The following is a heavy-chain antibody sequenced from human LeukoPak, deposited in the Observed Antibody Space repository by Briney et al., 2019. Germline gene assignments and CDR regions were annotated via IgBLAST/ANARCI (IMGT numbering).Heavy chain of an antibody. D-gene: IGHD1-26*01. CDR2: ISSNGGST. J-gene: IGHJ3*02. CDR3: VKQGSGSRLGAFDI. CDR1: GFTFSSYA. Sequence: GGSLRLSCSASGFTFSSYAMHWVRQAPGKGLEYVSAISSNGGSTYYADSVKGRFTISRDNSKNTLYLQMSSLRAEDTAVYYCVKQGSGSRLGAFDIRGQGTMVTVSS. V-gene: IGHV3-64D*06.